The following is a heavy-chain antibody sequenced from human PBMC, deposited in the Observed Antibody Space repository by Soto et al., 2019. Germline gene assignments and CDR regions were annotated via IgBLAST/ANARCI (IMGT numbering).Heavy chain of an antibody. CDR1: GFTFSNAW. CDR3: TTDPYDYSNHYYYYYYMDV. J-gene: IGHJ6*03. D-gene: IGHD4-4*01. V-gene: IGHV3-15*01. Sequence: GGSLRLSCAASGFTFSNAWMSWVRQAPGKGLEWVGRIKSKTDGGTTDYAAPVKGRFTISRDDSKNTLYLQMNSLKTEDTAVYYCTTDPYDYSNHYYYYYYMDVWGKGTTVTVSS. CDR2: IKSKTDGGTT.